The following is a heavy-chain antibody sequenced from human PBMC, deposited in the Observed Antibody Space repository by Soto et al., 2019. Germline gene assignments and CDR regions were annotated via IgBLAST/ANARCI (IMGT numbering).Heavy chain of an antibody. CDR2: IYYSGST. D-gene: IGHD3-10*01. Sequence: SETLSLTCTVSGGSISSYYWSWIRQPPGKGLEWIGYIYYSGSTNYNPSLKSRVTISVDTSKNQFSLKLSSVTAADTAVYYCARSGWFGELYNYYYGMDVWGQGTTVTVSS. V-gene: IGHV4-59*01. CDR3: ARSGWFGELYNYYYGMDV. CDR1: GGSISSYY. J-gene: IGHJ6*02.